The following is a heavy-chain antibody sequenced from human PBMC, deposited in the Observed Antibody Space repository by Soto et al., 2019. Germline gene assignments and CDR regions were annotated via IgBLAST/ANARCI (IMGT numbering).Heavy chain of an antibody. Sequence: QVQLVQSGAEVKKPGASVKVSCKASGYTFTSYDINWVRQATGQGLEWMGWMNPNSGNTGSAQKFQGRVTMTRNTSISTGYMELSSLRSEGTAVYYCARVRWGGSGWGAAFDIWGQGTMVTVSS. CDR3: ARVRWGGSGWGAAFDI. CDR1: GYTFTSYD. J-gene: IGHJ3*02. D-gene: IGHD6-19*01. V-gene: IGHV1-8*01. CDR2: MNPNSGNT.